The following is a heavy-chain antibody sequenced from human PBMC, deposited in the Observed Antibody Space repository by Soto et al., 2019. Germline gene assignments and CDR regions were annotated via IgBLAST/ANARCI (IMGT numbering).Heavy chain of an antibody. D-gene: IGHD5-18*01. Sequence: GGSLRLSCAASGFTFSSYAMSWVRQAPGKGLEWVSAISGSGGSTYYADSVKGRFTISRDNSKNTLYLQMNSLRAEDAAVYDCAKVETAMADAFDIWGQGTMVTVSS. CDR1: GFTFSSYA. V-gene: IGHV3-23*01. CDR2: ISGSGGST. CDR3: AKVETAMADAFDI. J-gene: IGHJ3*02.